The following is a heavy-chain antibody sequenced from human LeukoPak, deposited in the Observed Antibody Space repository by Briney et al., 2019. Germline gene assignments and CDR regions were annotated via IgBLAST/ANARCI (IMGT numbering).Heavy chain of an antibody. CDR1: GVTFSSYE. Sequence: GGSLRLSCAASGVTFSSYEMNWVRQAPGKGLDWDSYISSSGSTIYYADSVKGRFTISRDNAKNSLYLQMNSLRAEDTAVYYCARETYYYGSGSYNDYWGQGTLVTVSS. J-gene: IGHJ4*02. CDR2: ISSSGSTI. V-gene: IGHV3-48*03. CDR3: ARETYYYGSGSYNDY. D-gene: IGHD3-10*01.